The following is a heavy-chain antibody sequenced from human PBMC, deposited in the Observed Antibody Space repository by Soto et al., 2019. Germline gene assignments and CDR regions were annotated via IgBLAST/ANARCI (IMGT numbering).Heavy chain of an antibody. CDR3: ARDSGGIAAAVTYYYYGMDV. Sequence: VGSLRLSCAASGFTFSSYGMHWVRQAPGKGLEWVAVIWYDGSNKYYADSVKGRFTISRDNSKNTLCLQMNSLRAEDTAVYYCARDSGGIAAAVTYYYYGMDVWGQGTTVTVSS. D-gene: IGHD6-13*01. V-gene: IGHV3-33*01. CDR1: GFTFSSYG. J-gene: IGHJ6*02. CDR2: IWYDGSNK.